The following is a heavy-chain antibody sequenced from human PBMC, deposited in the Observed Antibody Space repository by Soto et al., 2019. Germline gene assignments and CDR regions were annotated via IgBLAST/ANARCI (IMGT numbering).Heavy chain of an antibody. CDR2: IFWDDDE. V-gene: IGHV2-5*02. CDR1: GFSLSDTGVG. J-gene: IGHJ4*02. CDR3: AHRGVARGWLYGFASYYFDH. D-gene: IGHD3-10*01. Sequence: QITLKESGPTLVKPTETLTLTCTFSGFSLSDTGVGVGWIRQPPGQAPEWLALIFWDDDERYSPSLKSRLTITKDTSRNQVVLTMTNMDPVDTATYYCAHRGVARGWLYGFASYYFDHWGQGTLVTVSS.